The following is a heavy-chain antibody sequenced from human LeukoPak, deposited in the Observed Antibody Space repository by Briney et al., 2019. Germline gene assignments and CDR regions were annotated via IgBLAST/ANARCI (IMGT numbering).Heavy chain of an antibody. V-gene: IGHV3-21*01. CDR2: ISSTSSYI. CDR3: AKDIAAAGVIDY. D-gene: IGHD6-13*01. Sequence: PGGSLRLSCAASGFTFSSYSMNWVRQAPGKGLEWVSSISSTSSYIYYADSVKGRFTISRDNSKNTLYLQMNSLRAEDTAVYYCAKDIAAAGVIDYWGQGTLVTVSS. J-gene: IGHJ4*02. CDR1: GFTFSSYS.